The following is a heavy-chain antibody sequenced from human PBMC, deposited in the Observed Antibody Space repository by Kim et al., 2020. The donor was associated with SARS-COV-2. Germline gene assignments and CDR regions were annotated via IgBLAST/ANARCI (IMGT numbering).Heavy chain of an antibody. D-gene: IGHD3-10*01. CDR2: IYYNGNT. V-gene: IGHV4-59*01. J-gene: IGHJ5*02. Sequence: SETLSLTCTVSGCSISSYYWSWIRQPPGMGLEWIGYIYYNGNTKYNPSLKSRVTISLDTSKNQISLKLNSVTAADTAVYYCAREVNYYASGSPLDPWGQG. CDR3: AREVNYYASGSPLDP. CDR1: GCSISSYY.